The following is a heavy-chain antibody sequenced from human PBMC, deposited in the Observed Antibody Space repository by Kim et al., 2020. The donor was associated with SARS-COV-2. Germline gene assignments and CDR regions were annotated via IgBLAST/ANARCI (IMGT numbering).Heavy chain of an antibody. CDR2: IIPIFGTA. J-gene: IGHJ6*02. CDR1: GGTFSSYA. Sequence: SVKVSCKASGGTFSSYAISWVRQAPGQGLEWMGGIIPIFGTANYAQKFQGRVTITADKSTSTAYMELSSLRSEDTAVYYCARDDPLGPAAIATMGIDYYGMDVWGQGTTVTVSS. CDR3: ARDDPLGPAAIATMGIDYYGMDV. D-gene: IGHD2-2*01. V-gene: IGHV1-69*06.